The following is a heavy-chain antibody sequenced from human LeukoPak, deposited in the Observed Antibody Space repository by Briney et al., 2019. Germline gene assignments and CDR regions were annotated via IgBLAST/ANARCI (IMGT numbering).Heavy chain of an antibody. Sequence: SETLSLTCTGSGGSISSYYWSWIRQPPGKGLEWIGYIYYSGSTNYNPSLKSRVTISVDTSKNQFSLKLSSVTAADTAVYYCALIVYDSSGYYYFDYWGQGTLVTVSS. D-gene: IGHD3-22*01. V-gene: IGHV4-59*01. CDR3: ALIVYDSSGYYYFDY. J-gene: IGHJ4*02. CDR1: GGSISSYY. CDR2: IYYSGST.